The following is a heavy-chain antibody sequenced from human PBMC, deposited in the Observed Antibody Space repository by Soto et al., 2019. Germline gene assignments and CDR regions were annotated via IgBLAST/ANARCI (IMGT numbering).Heavy chain of an antibody. J-gene: IGHJ4*02. D-gene: IGHD1-26*01. CDR2: IWYDGSNK. CDR3: ARESKVGALFDY. CDR1: GFTFSSYG. V-gene: IGHV3-33*01. Sequence: GGSLRLSCAASGFTFSSYGMHWVRQAPGKGLEWVAVIWYDGSNKYYADSVKGRFTISRDNSKNTLYLQMNSLRAEDTAVYYRARESKVGALFDYWGQGTLVTVSS.